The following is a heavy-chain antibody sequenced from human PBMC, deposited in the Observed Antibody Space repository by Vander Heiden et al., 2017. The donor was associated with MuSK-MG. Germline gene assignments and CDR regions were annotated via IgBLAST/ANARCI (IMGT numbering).Heavy chain of an antibody. D-gene: IGHD3-3*01. Sequence: QVQLVESGGGVVQPGRSLRLSCAASGFTFRSYGMHWVRPAPGQGLEWVAVIWYDGSNKYYADSVKGRFTISRDNSKNTLYLQMNSRRAEDTAVYYCARDPASGYDVWSGYRTYYYYMDVWVKGTTVAVSS. V-gene: IGHV3-33*01. J-gene: IGHJ6*03. CDR3: ARDPASGYDVWSGYRTYYYYMDV. CDR2: IWYDGSNK. CDR1: GFTFRSYG.